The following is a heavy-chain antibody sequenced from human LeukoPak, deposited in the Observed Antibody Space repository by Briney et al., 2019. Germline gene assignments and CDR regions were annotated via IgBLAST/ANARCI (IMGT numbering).Heavy chain of an antibody. D-gene: IGHD2-21*01. V-gene: IGHV1-8*01. J-gene: IGHJ6*03. CDR2: MNPNSGNT. Sequence: GASVKVSCKASGYTFTSYDINWVRQAPGQGLEWTGWMNPNSGNTGYAQKFQGRVTMTRNTSISTAYMELSSLRSEDTAVYYCARCLEVMGIHHYYYYMDVWGKGTTVTVSS. CDR3: ARCLEVMGIHHYYYYMDV. CDR1: GYTFTSYD.